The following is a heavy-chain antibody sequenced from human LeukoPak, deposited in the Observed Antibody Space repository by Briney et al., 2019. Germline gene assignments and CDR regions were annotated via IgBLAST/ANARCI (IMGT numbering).Heavy chain of an antibody. CDR1: GFTVSTNY. V-gene: IGHV3-53*01. CDR2: LYSGGST. J-gene: IGHJ5*02. Sequence: GGSLRLSCAAFGFTVSTNYMTWVRQAPGKGLEWVSVLYSGGSTYYADSVKGRFTISRDNSKNTLYLQMNSLRVEDTAMYYCARGEPVSWGQGTLVTVSS. CDR3: ARGEPVS.